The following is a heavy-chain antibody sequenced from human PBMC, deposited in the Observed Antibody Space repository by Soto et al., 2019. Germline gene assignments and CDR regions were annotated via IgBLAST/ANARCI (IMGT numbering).Heavy chain of an antibody. V-gene: IGHV4-34*01. CDR2: INHSGTT. CDR3: ARGLNIGYCSGSTCYNWFDP. D-gene: IGHD2-15*01. J-gene: IGHJ5*02. CDR1: GGPFSGYY. Sequence: QVQLQQWGAGLLKPSETLSLTCAVHGGPFSGYYWTWIRQPPGKGLEWIGEINHSGTTNYNPSLESRVSIAVDTSKNQFSLRLSSVTAADTAVYYCARGLNIGYCSGSTCYNWFDPWGQGTLVTVSS.